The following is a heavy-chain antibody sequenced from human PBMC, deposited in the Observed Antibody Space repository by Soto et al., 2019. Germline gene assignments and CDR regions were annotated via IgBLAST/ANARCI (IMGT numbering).Heavy chain of an antibody. J-gene: IGHJ6*02. D-gene: IGHD5-18*01. CDR3: ARDLDTAMGDWYGMDV. Sequence: SETLSLTCTVSGGSISSGDYYWSWIRQPPGEGLEWIGYIYYSGSTYYNPSLKSRVTISVDTSKNQFSLKLSSVTAADTAVYYCARDLDTAMGDWYGMDVWGQGTTVTVSS. CDR1: GGSISSGDYY. V-gene: IGHV4-30-4*01. CDR2: IYYSGST.